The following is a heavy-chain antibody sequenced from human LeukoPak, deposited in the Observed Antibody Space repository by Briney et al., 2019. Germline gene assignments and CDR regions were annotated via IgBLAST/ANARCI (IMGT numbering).Heavy chain of an antibody. D-gene: IGHD3-3*01. Sequence: NPGGSLRLSCTASGFTFGDYAMSWVHQAPGKGLEWVGFIRSKAYGGTTEYAASVKGRFTISRDDSKSIAYLQMNSLKTEDTAVYYCTRDSPYYDFWSGYGLDYWGQGTLVTVSS. CDR3: TRDSPYYDFWSGYGLDY. J-gene: IGHJ4*02. CDR1: GFTFGDYA. CDR2: IRSKAYGGTT. V-gene: IGHV3-49*04.